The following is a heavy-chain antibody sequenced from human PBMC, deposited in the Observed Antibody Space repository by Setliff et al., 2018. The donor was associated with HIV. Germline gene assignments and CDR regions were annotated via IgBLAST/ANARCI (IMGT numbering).Heavy chain of an antibody. J-gene: IGHJ4*02. V-gene: IGHV4-39*07. D-gene: IGHD6-13*01. CDR2: IYTSGST. Sequence: PSETLSLTCSVSGGSISTNNYYWAWIRQPPGKGLEWIGYIYTSGSTYYNPSLKSRVTISVDTSKNQFSLKLSSVTAADTAIYYCARGSRSHGGMFGYWGQGTLVTVSS. CDR1: GGSISTNNYY. CDR3: ARGSRSHGGMFGY.